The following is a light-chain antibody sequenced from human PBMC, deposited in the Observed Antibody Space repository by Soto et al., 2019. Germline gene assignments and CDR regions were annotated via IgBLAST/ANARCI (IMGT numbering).Light chain of an antibody. CDR3: CSYAGSSSNYV. CDR1: SSDVGSYNF. Sequence: QSVLXQPASVSGSPGQSITISCTGTSSDVGSYNFVSWYQQHPGKAPKLMIYEVSKRPSGVSNRFSGSKSGNTASLTISGLQAEDEADYYCCSYAGSSSNYVFGTGTKVTVL. J-gene: IGLJ1*01. CDR2: EVS. V-gene: IGLV2-23*02.